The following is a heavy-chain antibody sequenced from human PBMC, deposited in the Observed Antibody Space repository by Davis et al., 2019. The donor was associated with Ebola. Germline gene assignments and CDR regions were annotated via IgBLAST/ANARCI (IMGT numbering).Heavy chain of an antibody. CDR1: GFTFSSYA. Sequence: GGSLRLSCAASGFTFSSYAMSWVRQAPGKGLEWVSTISGSAEKTYYADSVKGRFTISRDNSKNTLYLQMSSLRDDDTAVFFCAPRHDAYSPGYYFAYWGQGTLVTVSS. V-gene: IGHV3-23*01. CDR2: ISGSAEKT. J-gene: IGHJ4*02. CDR3: APRHDAYSPGYYFAY. D-gene: IGHD2-15*01.